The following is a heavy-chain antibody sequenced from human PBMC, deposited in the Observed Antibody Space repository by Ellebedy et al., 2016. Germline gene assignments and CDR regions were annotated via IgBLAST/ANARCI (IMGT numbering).Heavy chain of an antibody. J-gene: IGHJ4*02. CDR2: ISYDGSNK. V-gene: IGHV3-30-3*01. CDR3: ARDGRYFDWAYYYFDY. CDR1: GFTFSSYA. D-gene: IGHD3-9*01. Sequence: GESLKISXAASGFTFSSYAMHWVRQAPGKGLEWVAVISYDGSNKYYADSVKGRFTISRDNSKNTLYLQMNSLRAEDTAVYYCARDGRYFDWAYYYFDYWGQGTLVTVSS.